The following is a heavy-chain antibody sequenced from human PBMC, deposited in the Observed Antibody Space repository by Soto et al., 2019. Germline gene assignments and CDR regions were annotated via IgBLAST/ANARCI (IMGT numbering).Heavy chain of an antibody. D-gene: IGHD2-15*01. CDR2: INSDGSST. V-gene: IGHV3-74*01. Sequence: EVQLVESGGCLVQPGGSLRLSCAASGFTFSSYWMHWVRQAPGKGLVWVSRINSDGSSTSYADSVKGRFTISRDNAKNTLYLQMNSLRAKNTAVYDCVRTSLGVAAATREDYWGQGTLGTVSS. J-gene: IGHJ4*02. CDR3: VRTSLGVAAATREDY. CDR1: GFTFSSYW.